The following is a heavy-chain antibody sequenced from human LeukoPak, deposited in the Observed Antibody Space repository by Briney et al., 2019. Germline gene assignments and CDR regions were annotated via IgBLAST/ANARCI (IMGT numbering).Heavy chain of an antibody. CDR2: IIPIFGKA. CDR3: ARVRGKVATHHTYIDY. V-gene: IGHV1-69*05. Sequence: ASVKVSCKASGYTFTSYGITWVRQAPGQGLEWMGGIIPIFGKAKYAQKVQGRVTMSTDESTSTAYMELSSLRSEDTAVYYCARVRGKVATHHTYIDYWGQGTLVTVSS. D-gene: IGHD5-12*01. J-gene: IGHJ4*02. CDR1: GYTFTSYG.